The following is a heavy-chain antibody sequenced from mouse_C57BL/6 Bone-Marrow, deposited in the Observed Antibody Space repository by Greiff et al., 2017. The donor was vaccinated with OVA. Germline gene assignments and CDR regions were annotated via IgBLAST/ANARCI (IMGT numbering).Heavy chain of an antibody. CDR1: GYTFTSYG. V-gene: IGHV1-81*01. D-gene: IGHD1-1*01. Sequence: QVQLQQSGAELARPGASVKLSCKASGYTFTSYGISWVKQRTGQGLEWIGDIYPRSGNTYYNEKFKGKATLTADKSSSTAYMELRSLTSEDSAVYFCAMGSYYYGSSPAWFAYWGQGTLVTVSA. CDR2: IYPRSGNT. J-gene: IGHJ3*01. CDR3: AMGSYYYGSSPAWFAY.